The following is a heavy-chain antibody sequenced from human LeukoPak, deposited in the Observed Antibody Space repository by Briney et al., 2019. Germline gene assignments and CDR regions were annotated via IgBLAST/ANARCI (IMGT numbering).Heavy chain of an antibody. Sequence: SETLSLTCTVSGASTSSSSYYWGWIRQPPGKGLEWIGSIYRSASTDYNPSLQSRVTISLDTSKNQFSLTLNSVTAADAAVYYCASLVGATTPRYYGLDVWGQGTTVTVSS. J-gene: IGHJ6*02. D-gene: IGHD1-26*01. CDR1: GASTSSSSYY. CDR2: IYRSAST. V-gene: IGHV4-39*01. CDR3: ASLVGATTPRYYGLDV.